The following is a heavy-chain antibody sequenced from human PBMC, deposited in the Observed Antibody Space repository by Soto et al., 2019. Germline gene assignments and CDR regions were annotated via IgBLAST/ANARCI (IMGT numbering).Heavy chain of an antibody. CDR1: VFTFSSYA. J-gene: IGHJ4*02. Sequence: EVQLLESGGGLVQPGGSLRLSCAADVFTFSSYATRWVRQAPGKGLEWVSLISGSGGGTYYADSVKGRFTISRDNSKNTLYLQMNSLRAEDTAVYYCAKHAAAAAPDYWGQGTLVTVSS. CDR3: AKHAAAAAPDY. V-gene: IGHV3-23*01. CDR2: ISGSGGGT. D-gene: IGHD6-13*01.